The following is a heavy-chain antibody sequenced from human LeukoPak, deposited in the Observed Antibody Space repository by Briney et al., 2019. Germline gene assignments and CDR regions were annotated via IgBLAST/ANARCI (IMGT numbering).Heavy chain of an antibody. Sequence: GGSLRLSCAASGFTFITYAMTWVRQAPGKGLEWVSSISNSGGSTYYADSVRGRFTISRDNSKNTLYLQMNSLRAEDTAVYYCARDRRIVVVPAAPDYWGQGTLVTVSS. CDR1: GFTFITYA. CDR3: ARDRRIVVVPAAPDY. D-gene: IGHD2-2*01. J-gene: IGHJ4*02. V-gene: IGHV3-23*01. CDR2: ISNSGGST.